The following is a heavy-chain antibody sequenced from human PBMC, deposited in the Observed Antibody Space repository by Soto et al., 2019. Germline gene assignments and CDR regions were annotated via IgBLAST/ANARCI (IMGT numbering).Heavy chain of an antibody. D-gene: IGHD2-15*01. CDR1: GFTFSSYG. J-gene: IGHJ5*02. CDR2: IWYDGSNK. CDR3: ARDPAHLGLRPQPYNWFDP. Sequence: GGSLRLSCAASGFTFSSYGMHWVRQAPGKGLEWVAVIWYDGSNKYYADSVKGRFTISRDNSKNTLYLQMNSLRAEDTAVYYCARDPAHLGLRPQPYNWFDPWGQGTLVTVSS. V-gene: IGHV3-33*01.